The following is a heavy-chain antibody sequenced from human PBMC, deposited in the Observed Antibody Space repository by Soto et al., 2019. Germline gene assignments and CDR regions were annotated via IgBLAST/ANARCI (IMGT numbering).Heavy chain of an antibody. D-gene: IGHD3-16*01. CDR3: AKVRIEYYAYVCGSYSSLVNNWFDP. CDR2: ISYDGSNK. V-gene: IGHV3-30*18. J-gene: IGHJ5*02. Sequence: QVQLVESGGGVVQPGRSLRLSCAASGFTFGSYGIHWVRQAPGKGLEWVAVISYDGSNKYYEDSVKGRFTISRDNSKNTLYLQMNSLRAEDTTVYYCAKVRIEYYAYVCGSYSSLVNNWFDPWGQGTLVTVSS. CDR1: GFTFGSYG.